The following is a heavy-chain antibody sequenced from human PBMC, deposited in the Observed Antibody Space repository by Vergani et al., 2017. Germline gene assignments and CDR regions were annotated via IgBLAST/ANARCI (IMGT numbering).Heavy chain of an antibody. Sequence: QVQLVESGGGVVQTGRSLRLSCAASGFTFSSYGMHWVRQAPGKGLEWVAVIWSEGSNKYYADSVKGRFTISRENSKNTLYLQMNSLRAEDTAVYYCAREGPETSFDYWGQGTLVTVSS. CDR2: IWSEGSNK. CDR1: GFTFSSYG. D-gene: IGHD1-14*01. V-gene: IGHV3-33*01. CDR3: AREGPETSFDY. J-gene: IGHJ4*02.